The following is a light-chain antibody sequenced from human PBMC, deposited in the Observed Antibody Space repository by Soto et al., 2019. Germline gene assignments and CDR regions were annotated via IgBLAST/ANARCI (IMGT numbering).Light chain of an antibody. J-gene: IGKJ4*01. Sequence: DIVLTQSPATLSLSSGDRATLSCRASQSVSSSLAWYQQKPGQAPSLLIYDASSRASGIPARFSGSGSGTDFTLAISSLEPEDFAVYYCQQRSNWLTFGGGTKVEIK. V-gene: IGKV3-11*01. CDR3: QQRSNWLT. CDR1: QSVSSS. CDR2: DAS.